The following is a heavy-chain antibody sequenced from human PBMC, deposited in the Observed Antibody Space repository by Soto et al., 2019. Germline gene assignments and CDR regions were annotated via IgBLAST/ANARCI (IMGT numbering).Heavy chain of an antibody. CDR1: GFTFSRYS. CDR3: SKWSGFGDA. D-gene: IGHD3-10*01. J-gene: IGHJ5*02. CDR2: ISDSGGNT. Sequence: ESGGGLVQPGGSLRLSCAASGFTFSRYSMTWVRQAPGKGLEWVSGISDSGGNTWYADSVKGRFTISRDNSKNTLFLQMNSLRAEDTAVYFCSKWSGFGDAWGQGTLVTVSS. V-gene: IGHV3-23*01.